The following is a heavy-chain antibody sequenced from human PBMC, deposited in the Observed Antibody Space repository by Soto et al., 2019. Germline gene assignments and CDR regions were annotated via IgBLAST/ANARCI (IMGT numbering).Heavy chain of an antibody. D-gene: IGHD2-21*02. CDR1: GYTFTTYG. J-gene: IGHJ4*02. V-gene: IGHV1-69*04. CDR2: IIPILGIA. Sequence: SVKVSCKASGYTFTTYGISWVRQAPGQGLEWMGRIIPILGIANYAQKLQGRVTITADKSTSTAYMELSSLRSEDTAVYYCARSIVVVTALDYWGQGTLVTVSS. CDR3: ARSIVVVTALDY.